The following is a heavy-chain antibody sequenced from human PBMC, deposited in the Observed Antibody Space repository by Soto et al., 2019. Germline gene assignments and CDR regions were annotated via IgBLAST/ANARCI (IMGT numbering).Heavy chain of an antibody. CDR3: ARASGVYSSSSPDYFDY. J-gene: IGHJ4*02. V-gene: IGHV3-21*01. CDR1: GFTFSIYS. CDR2: ISSSSSYK. D-gene: IGHD6-6*01. Sequence: EVQLVESGGGLVKPGGSLRLSCAASGFTFSIYSMDWVRQAPGRGLEWVSSISSSSSYKYYADSLKGRFTISRDDAKNSLYLQMNSLRAEDTAVYYCARASGVYSSSSPDYFDYWGQGTLVTVSS.